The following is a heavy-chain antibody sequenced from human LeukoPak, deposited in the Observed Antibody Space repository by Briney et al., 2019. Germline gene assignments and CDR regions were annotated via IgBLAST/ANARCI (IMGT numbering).Heavy chain of an antibody. D-gene: IGHD3-22*01. V-gene: IGHV4-4*07. CDR2: IYYSGST. J-gene: IGHJ2*01. CDR1: GGSISSYY. Sequence: SSETLSLTCTVSGGSISSYYWSWIRQPAGKGLEWIGRIYYSGSTYYNPSLKSRVTISVDRSKNQFSLKLSSVTAADTAVYYCARGQAYYYDNPYFDLWGRGTLVTVSS. CDR3: ARGQAYYYDNPYFDL.